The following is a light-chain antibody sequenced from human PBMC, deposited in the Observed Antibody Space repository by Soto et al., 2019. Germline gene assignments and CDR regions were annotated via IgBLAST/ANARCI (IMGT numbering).Light chain of an antibody. CDR1: STYLGTYDY. Sequence: QPLLTHPSSVSETPRQSITISCTGNSTYLGTYDYVSSYQEHPCKSPRLLIHGARNRPSGISSRFSAYNSGLPASLALSGRLAEAEADYYRSSFTNSRIYVFGPGSKVTAL. CDR3: SSFTNSRIYV. CDR2: GAR. V-gene: IGLV2-14*01. J-gene: IGLJ1*01.